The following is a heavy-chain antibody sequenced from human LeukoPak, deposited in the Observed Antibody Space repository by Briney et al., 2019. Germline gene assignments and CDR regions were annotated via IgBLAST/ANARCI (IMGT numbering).Heavy chain of an antibody. CDR1: GGSISSSSYY. CDR2: IYYSGST. Sequence: SETLSLTCTVSGGSISSSSYYWGWIRQPPGKGLEWIGSIYYSGSTYYNPSLKSRVTISVYTSKNQFSLKLSSVTAADTAVYYCARPMTPGLKTGLDYWGQGTLVTVSS. V-gene: IGHV4-39*07. D-gene: IGHD3-22*01. CDR3: ARPMTPGLKTGLDY. J-gene: IGHJ4*02.